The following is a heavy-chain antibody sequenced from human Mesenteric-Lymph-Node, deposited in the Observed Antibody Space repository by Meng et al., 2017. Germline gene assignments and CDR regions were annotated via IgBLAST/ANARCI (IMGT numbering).Heavy chain of an antibody. D-gene: IGHD5-12*01. J-gene: IGHJ4*02. V-gene: IGHV4-30-4*01. CDR3: ARDLGVATSIAGFVY. Sequence: QVQLQESGPGLVKPSQTLSLICTVSGGSISSCDYYWSWIRQPPGKGREWIGYIYSSGSTYYNPSLKSRVTISVDTSKNQFSLRLSSVTAADTAVYYCARDLGVATSIAGFVYWGQGTLVTVSS. CDR1: GGSISSCDYY. CDR2: IYSSGST.